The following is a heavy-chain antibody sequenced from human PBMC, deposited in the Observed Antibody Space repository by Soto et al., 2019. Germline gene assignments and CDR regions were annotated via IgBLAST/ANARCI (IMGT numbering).Heavy chain of an antibody. V-gene: IGHV3-30*18. D-gene: IGHD2-15*01. Sequence: QVQLVESGGGVVQPGRSLRLSCAASGFTFSSYGMHWVRQAPGKGLELVAVISYDGSNKYYADSVKGRFTISRDNSKNTLYLQMNSLRAEDTAVYYCAKSVVAATSGYWGQGTLVTVSS. CDR1: GFTFSSYG. J-gene: IGHJ4*02. CDR2: ISYDGSNK. CDR3: AKSVVAATSGY.